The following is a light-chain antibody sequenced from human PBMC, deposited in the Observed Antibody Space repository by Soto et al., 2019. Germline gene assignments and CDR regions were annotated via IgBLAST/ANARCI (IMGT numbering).Light chain of an antibody. V-gene: IGKV3-15*01. Sequence: EIVMTQSPATLSVSPGERVTFSCRASQSVSSYLAWYQQKPGQAPRLLIYDASTRATGIPVRFSGSGSGTEFTLTISSLQSEDFGVYYCQQNKDWPGTFGQGTKVEIK. CDR2: DAS. CDR3: QQNKDWPGT. CDR1: QSVSSY. J-gene: IGKJ1*01.